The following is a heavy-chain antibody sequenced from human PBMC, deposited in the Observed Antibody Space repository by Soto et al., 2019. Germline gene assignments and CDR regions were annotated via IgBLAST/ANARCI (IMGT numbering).Heavy chain of an antibody. CDR1: GGSISSYY. CDR2: IYYSGST. V-gene: IGHV4-59*01. D-gene: IGHD2-15*01. CDR3: AVSTLLYCSGGSCYDDAFDI. Sequence: SETLSLTCTVSGGSISSYYWSWIRQPPGKGLEWIGYIYYSGSTNYNPSLKSRVTISVDTSKNQFSLKLSSVTAADTAVYYCAVSTLLYCSGGSCYDDAFDIWGQGTMVTVSS. J-gene: IGHJ3*02.